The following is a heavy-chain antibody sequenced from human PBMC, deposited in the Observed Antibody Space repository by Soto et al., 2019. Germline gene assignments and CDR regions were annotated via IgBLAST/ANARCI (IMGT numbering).Heavy chain of an antibody. J-gene: IGHJ5*02. CDR3: ANANCSGDCYSDNWFDP. CDR2: ISAYNGNT. Sequence: QVQLVQSGAEVKKLGASVKVSCKASVYTFTSYGISWVRQAPRRGRECIGWISAYNGNTNYAQKLQDRVTITTDTSTSTDYMELRRMRSDDPAVSYFANANCSGDCYSDNWFDPWGQGTLVTVSS. CDR1: VYTFTSYG. D-gene: IGHD2-21*02. V-gene: IGHV1-18*04.